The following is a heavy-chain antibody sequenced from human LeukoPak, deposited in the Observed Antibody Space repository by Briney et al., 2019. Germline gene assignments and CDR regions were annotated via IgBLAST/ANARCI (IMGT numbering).Heavy chain of an antibody. Sequence: GRSLRLSCAASGFTFSSYAMSWVRQAPGKGLEWVSAISGSGGSTYYADSVKGRFTISRDNSKNTLYLQMNSLRAEDTAVYYCAKDLYCGGDCYSQVLYYYCYGMDVWGQGTTVTVSS. D-gene: IGHD2-21*02. CDR2: ISGSGGST. CDR3: AKDLYCGGDCYSQVLYYYCYGMDV. CDR1: GFTFSSYA. J-gene: IGHJ6*02. V-gene: IGHV3-23*01.